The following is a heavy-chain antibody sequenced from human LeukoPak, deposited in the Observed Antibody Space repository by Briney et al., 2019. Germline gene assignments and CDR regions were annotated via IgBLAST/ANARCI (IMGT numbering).Heavy chain of an antibody. CDR3: ARDGLHSSSWYDY. CDR2: INHSGST. Sequence: SETLSLTCAVYGGSFSGYYWSWIRQPPGKGLGWIGEINHSGSTNYNPSLKSRVTISVDTSKNQFSLKLSSVTAADTAVYYCARDGLHSSSWYDYWGQGTLVTVSS. J-gene: IGHJ4*02. D-gene: IGHD6-13*01. CDR1: GGSFSGYY. V-gene: IGHV4-34*01.